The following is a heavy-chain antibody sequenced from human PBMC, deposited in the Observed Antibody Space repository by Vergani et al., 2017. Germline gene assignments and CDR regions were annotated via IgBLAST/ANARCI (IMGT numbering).Heavy chain of an antibody. CDR2: IIPIFGTA. Sequence: QDQLVQSGAEVKKPGSSVKVSCKASGGTFSSYAISWVRQAPGQGLEWRGRIIPIFGTANYAQKFQGRVTITADESTSTAYMELSSLRSEDTAVYYCARDRAYDYGGNSVVDAFAIWGQGTMVTVSS. D-gene: IGHD4-23*01. J-gene: IGHJ3*02. CDR1: GGTFSSYA. CDR3: ARDRAYDYGGNSVVDAFAI. V-gene: IGHV1-69*13.